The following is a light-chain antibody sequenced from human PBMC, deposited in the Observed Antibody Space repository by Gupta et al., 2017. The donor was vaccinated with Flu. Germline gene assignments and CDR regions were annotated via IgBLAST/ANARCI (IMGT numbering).Light chain of an antibody. CDR1: QGIGNY. J-gene: IGKJ1*01. CDR2: AAS. Sequence: DIQMTRSQSSLSASEGDRVIITCRASQGIGNYVTWYQQKPGKVPRLLIYAASIFQSGVPSRFSGSGSGTDFTLTISSLQPEDVATYYCQKFYHAPRTFGQGTKVELK. CDR3: QKFYHAPRT. V-gene: IGKV1-27*01.